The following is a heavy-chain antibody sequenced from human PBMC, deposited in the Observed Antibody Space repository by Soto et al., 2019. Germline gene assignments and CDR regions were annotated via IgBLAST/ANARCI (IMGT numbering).Heavy chain of an antibody. CDR2: ISADSGNT. V-gene: IGHV1-18*04. D-gene: IGHD2-15*01. CDR3: ARDQRCTDGRCAVY. CDR1: GYTFTSYG. Sequence: QVQLVQSGAVVKKPGASVKVSCKASGYTFTSYGLTWVRQAPGQGLEWMGWISADSGNTNYAQKFQGRITMPIDTTTSTAYMQLRSLNADDTAMYVCARDQRCTDGRCAVYWGQGTLVTVSS. J-gene: IGHJ4*02.